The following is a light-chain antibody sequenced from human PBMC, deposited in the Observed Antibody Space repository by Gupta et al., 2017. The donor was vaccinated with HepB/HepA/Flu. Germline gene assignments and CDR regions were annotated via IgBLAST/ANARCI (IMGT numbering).Light chain of an antibody. CDR1: QSVLYISNNKNY. J-gene: IGKJ3*01. CDR2: WAS. V-gene: IGKV4-1*01. CDR3: QQYYNTPFT. Sequence: AIRERASINCKSSQSVLYISNNKNYLAWYQQKPGQPPKLLIYWASTRESGVPDRFSGSGSGTDFTLTISSLQAEDVAVYYCQQYYNTPFTFGPGTKVDIK.